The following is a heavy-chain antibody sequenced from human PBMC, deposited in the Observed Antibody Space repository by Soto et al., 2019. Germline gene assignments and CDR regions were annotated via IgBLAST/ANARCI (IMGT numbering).Heavy chain of an antibody. CDR2: IYVNGNT. D-gene: IGHD3-10*01. V-gene: IGHV3-66*01. CDR1: GFTASLNY. CDR3: ARNYYGSGSYAPWFDP. Sequence: PGGSLRLFCAGSGFTASLNYMGWARQAPGKGLEWVSFIYVNGNTYSAASVKGRFSISRDSSKNTVYLQMDRLRAEDTAVYYCARNYYGSGSYAPWFDPWGQGTLVTVSS. J-gene: IGHJ5*02.